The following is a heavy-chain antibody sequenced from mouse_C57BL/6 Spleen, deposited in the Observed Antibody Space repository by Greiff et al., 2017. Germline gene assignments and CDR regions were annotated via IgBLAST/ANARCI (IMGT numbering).Heavy chain of an antibody. J-gene: IGHJ2*01. CDR2: IYPGSGST. Sequence: QVQLQQPGAELVKPGASVKMSCTASGYTFTSYWITWVKQRPGQGLEWIGDIYPGSGSTNYNEKFKSKATLTVDTSSSTAYMQLSSLTSEDSAVYYCARYDGYYPYFDCWGQGTTLTVSS. V-gene: IGHV1-55*01. CDR3: ARYDGYYPYFDC. D-gene: IGHD2-3*01. CDR1: GYTFTSYW.